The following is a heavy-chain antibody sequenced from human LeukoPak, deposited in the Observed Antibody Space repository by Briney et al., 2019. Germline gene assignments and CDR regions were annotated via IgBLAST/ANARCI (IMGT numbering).Heavy chain of an antibody. CDR1: GGSISSSSYY. Sequence: SETLSLTCTVSGGSISSSSYYWGWIRQPPGKGLEWIGSIYYSGSTYYNPSLKSRVTISVDTSKNQFSLKLSSVTAADTAVYYCARTPYSSSWYRSYYYYYYYMDVWGKGTTVTVSS. CDR2: IYYSGST. D-gene: IGHD6-13*01. V-gene: IGHV4-39*07. J-gene: IGHJ6*03. CDR3: ARTPYSSSWYRSYYYYYYYMDV.